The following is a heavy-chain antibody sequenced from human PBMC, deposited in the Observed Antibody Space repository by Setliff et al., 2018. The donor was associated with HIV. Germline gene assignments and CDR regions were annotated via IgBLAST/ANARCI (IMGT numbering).Heavy chain of an antibody. CDR3: ARATGPTYYFDS. D-gene: IGHD2-21*01. V-gene: IGHV4-34*01. J-gene: IGHJ4*02. Sequence: PSETLSLTCAVYGGSFSSYYWTWIRQSPGKGLEWIGSVSYSGSTNYNPSLKSRVTISVDTSKNQFSLRVTSVTAADTGLYYCARATGPTYYFDSWGQGTLVTVSS. CDR1: GGSFSSYY. CDR2: VSYSGST.